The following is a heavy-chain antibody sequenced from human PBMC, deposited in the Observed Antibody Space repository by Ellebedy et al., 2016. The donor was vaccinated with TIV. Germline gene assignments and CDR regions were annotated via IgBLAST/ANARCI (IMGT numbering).Heavy chain of an antibody. Sequence: GESLKISCAASGFTFSGHGMHWVRQAPGKGLVWVSRISRDGDYTNYADSVKGRFTISRDNARKTLYLQMYGLRPEDTAVYYCTTDEGGSFDSWGQGTLVTVSS. J-gene: IGHJ4*02. CDR1: GFTFSGHG. D-gene: IGHD2-15*01. V-gene: IGHV3-74*01. CDR3: TTDEGGSFDS. CDR2: ISRDGDYT.